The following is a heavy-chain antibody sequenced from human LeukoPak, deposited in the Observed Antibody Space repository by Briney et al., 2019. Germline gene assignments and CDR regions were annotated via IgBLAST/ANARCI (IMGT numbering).Heavy chain of an antibody. V-gene: IGHV3-23*01. CDR2: ISGRGGNT. D-gene: IGHD4-17*01. Sequence: GGSLRLSCAASGFTFSSYAMNWVRQAPGKGLEWVSGISGRGGNTYYADSVKGQFTISRDNSKNTLYLQMNSLRAEDTAVYYCAKSGIGGLRGGYFDYWGQGTLVTVSS. CDR3: AKSGIGGLRGGYFDY. J-gene: IGHJ4*02. CDR1: GFTFSSYA.